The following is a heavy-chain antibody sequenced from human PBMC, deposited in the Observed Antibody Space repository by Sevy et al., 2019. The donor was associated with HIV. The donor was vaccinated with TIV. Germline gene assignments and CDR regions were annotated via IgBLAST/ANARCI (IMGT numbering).Heavy chain of an antibody. Sequence: GGSLRLSCATSGFIFSNYAMHWIRQAPGKGLEWVAVIWYDGTDKYYADSVQGRFTISRDNSKNMLYLQMNSLRVEDTAVYYCARYWGRDGHSIDYWGQGTLVTVSS. CDR2: IWYDGTDK. J-gene: IGHJ4*02. D-gene: IGHD3-16*01. CDR3: ARYWGRDGHSIDY. CDR1: GFIFSNYA. V-gene: IGHV3-33*01.